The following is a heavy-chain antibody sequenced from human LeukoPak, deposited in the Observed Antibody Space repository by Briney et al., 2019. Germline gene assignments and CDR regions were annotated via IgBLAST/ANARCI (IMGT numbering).Heavy chain of an antibody. CDR2: ISAYNGNT. Sequence: ASVKVSCKASGYTFTSYGISWVRQAPGQGLEWMGWISAYNGNTNYARQLQGRVTMTTDTSTSTAYMELSSLRSEDTAVYYCARFIYDSSALDYWGQGTLVTVSS. J-gene: IGHJ4*02. V-gene: IGHV1-18*01. D-gene: IGHD3-22*01. CDR1: GYTFTSYG. CDR3: ARFIYDSSALDY.